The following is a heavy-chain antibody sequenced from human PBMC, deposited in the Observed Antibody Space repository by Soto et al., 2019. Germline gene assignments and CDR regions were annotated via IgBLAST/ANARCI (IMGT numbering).Heavy chain of an antibody. V-gene: IGHV3-21*01. CDR1: GFTFSSYS. CDR2: ISSSSSYI. Sequence: EVQLVESGGGLVKPGGSLRLSCAASGFTFSSYSMNWVREATGMGLEWVSSISSSSSYIYYADSLKGRFTISRDNSNNSIYLQTNSLRAEDTSVYYCAREALQYGSGPYYYYGMDVWGHAPTVTVS. D-gene: IGHD4-17*01. J-gene: IGHJ6*02. CDR3: AREALQYGSGPYYYYGMDV.